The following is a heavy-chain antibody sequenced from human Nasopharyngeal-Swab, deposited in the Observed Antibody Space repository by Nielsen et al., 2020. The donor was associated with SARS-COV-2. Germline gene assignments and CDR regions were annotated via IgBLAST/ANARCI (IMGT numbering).Heavy chain of an antibody. Sequence: SETLSLTCTVSGGSISSGGYYWSWIRQHPGKGLEWIGYIYYSGSTYYNPSLKSRVTISVDTSKNQFSLKLSSVTAADTAVYYCARARITMIVVVNAFDIWCQGTMVTVSS. CDR1: GGSISSGGYY. D-gene: IGHD3-22*01. CDR2: IYYSGST. J-gene: IGHJ3*02. CDR3: ARARITMIVVVNAFDI. V-gene: IGHV4-31*03.